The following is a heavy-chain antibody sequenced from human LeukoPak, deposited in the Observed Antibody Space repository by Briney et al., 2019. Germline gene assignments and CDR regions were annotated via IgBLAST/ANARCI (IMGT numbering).Heavy chain of an antibody. Sequence: SETLSLTCTVSGGSISSYYWSWIRQPPGKGLEWIGDIYYSGSTNYNPSLKSRVTISVDTSKNQFSLKLSSVTAADTAVYYCAANPLPYYYDSSGYLYWGQGTLVTVSS. D-gene: IGHD3-22*01. CDR2: IYYSGST. V-gene: IGHV4-59*01. CDR1: GGSISSYY. J-gene: IGHJ4*02. CDR3: AANPLPYYYDSSGYLY.